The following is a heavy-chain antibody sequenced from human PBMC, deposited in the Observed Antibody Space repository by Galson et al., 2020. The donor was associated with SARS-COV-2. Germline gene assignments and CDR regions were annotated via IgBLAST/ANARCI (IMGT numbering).Heavy chain of an antibody. D-gene: IGHD3-10*01. CDR3: ARDSPMYYYGSGNYYKGRDFDY. CDR1: GYSFTGYY. CDR2: ISPNSGGT. J-gene: IGHJ4*02. V-gene: IGHV1-2*02. Sequence: GESLKISCKASGYSFTGYYIHWVRQAPGQGLEWMGWISPNSGGTNYAQKFQGRVTMTRDTSISTTYMELSRLKSDDTAVYYCARDSPMYYYGSGNYYKGRDFDYWGQGTLVTVSS.